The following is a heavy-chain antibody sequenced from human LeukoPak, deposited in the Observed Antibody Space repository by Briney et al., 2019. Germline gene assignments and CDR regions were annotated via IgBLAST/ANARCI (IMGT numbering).Heavy chain of an antibody. CDR3: ARAYYDILTGYFG. Sequence: ASVKVSCKASGYTFTGYYIHWVRQAPGQGLEWMGWINPNSGGTNYAQKLQGRVTMTRDTSISTAYMELSRLRSDDTAVYYCARAYYDILTGYFGWGQGTLVTVSS. J-gene: IGHJ4*02. CDR2: INPNSGGT. CDR1: GYTFTGYY. D-gene: IGHD3-9*01. V-gene: IGHV1-2*02.